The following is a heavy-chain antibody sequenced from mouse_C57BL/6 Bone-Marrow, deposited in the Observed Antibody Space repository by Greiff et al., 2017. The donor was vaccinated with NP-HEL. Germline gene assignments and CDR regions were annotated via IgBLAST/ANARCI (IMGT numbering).Heavy chain of an antibody. J-gene: IGHJ3*01. D-gene: IGHD4-1*01. CDR3: ATNWGAY. CDR1: GFSLTSYG. V-gene: IGHV2-6*01. CDR2: IWGVGST. Sequence: QVTLKESGPGLVAPSQSLSITCTVSGFSLTSYGVDWVRQSPGKGLEWLGVIWGVGSTNYNSALKSRLSISKDNSKSQVFLKMNSLQTDDTAMYYCATNWGAYWGQGTLVTVSA.